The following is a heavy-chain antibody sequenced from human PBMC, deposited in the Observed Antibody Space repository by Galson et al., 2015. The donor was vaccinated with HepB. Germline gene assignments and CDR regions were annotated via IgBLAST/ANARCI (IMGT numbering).Heavy chain of an antibody. D-gene: IGHD2-2*01. J-gene: IGHJ6*02. CDR3: ARERRDIVVVPAALNYYYYGMDV. CDR2: ISSSSSYI. V-gene: IGHV3-21*01. Sequence: LRLSCAASGFTFSSYSMNWVRQAPGKGLEWVSSISSSSSYIYYADSVKGRFTISRDNAKNSLYLQMNSLRAEDTAVYYCARERRDIVVVPAALNYYYYGMDVWGQGTTVTVSS. CDR1: GFTFSSYS.